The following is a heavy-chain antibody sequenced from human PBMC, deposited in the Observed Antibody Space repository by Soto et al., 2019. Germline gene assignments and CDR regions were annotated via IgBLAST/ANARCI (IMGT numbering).Heavy chain of an antibody. CDR1: GFTFSDYG. CDR3: ARDTEGAIDV. CDR2: IWYDGSNK. Sequence: QVQLVESGGGVVQPGRSLRLSCAASGFTFSDYGMHWVRQAPGKGLEWVAVIWYDGSNKYYADSVKGRFTISRDNSKNTLYLQMNSLRAEDTAVYHCARDTEGAIDVWGQGITVTVSS. J-gene: IGHJ6*02. V-gene: IGHV3-33*01. D-gene: IGHD4-17*01.